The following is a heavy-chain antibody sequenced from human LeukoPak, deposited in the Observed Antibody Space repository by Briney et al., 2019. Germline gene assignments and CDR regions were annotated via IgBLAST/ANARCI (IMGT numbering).Heavy chain of an antibody. CDR1: GGTFSSYA. CDR2: IIPILGIA. V-gene: IGHV1-69*04. CDR3: ANSQAPGSGSPGD. Sequence: GASVKVSCKASGGTFSSYAISWVRQAPGQGLEWMGRIIPILGIANYAQKFQGRVTITADKSTSTAYMELSSLRSEDTAVYYCANSQAPGSGSPGDWGQGTLVTVSS. D-gene: IGHD1-26*01. J-gene: IGHJ4*02.